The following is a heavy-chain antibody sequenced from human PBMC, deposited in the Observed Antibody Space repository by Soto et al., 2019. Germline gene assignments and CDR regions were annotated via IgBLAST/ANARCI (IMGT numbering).Heavy chain of an antibody. CDR2: ISGSGGST. D-gene: IGHD3-3*01. Sequence: EVQLLESGGGLVQPGGSLRLSCAASGFTFSSYAMSWVRQAPGKGLEWVSAISGSGGSTYYADSVKGRFTISRDNSKNTLYLQMNSLRAEDTAVYYCPKIANYDFWSGYSRNYGMDVWGQGTTVTVSS. V-gene: IGHV3-23*01. J-gene: IGHJ6*02. CDR1: GFTFSSYA. CDR3: PKIANYDFWSGYSRNYGMDV.